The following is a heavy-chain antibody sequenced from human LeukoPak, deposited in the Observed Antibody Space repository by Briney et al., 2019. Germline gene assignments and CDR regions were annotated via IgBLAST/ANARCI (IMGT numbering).Heavy chain of an antibody. J-gene: IGHJ4*02. CDR2: INPNSGGT. CDR1: GYTFSAYY. V-gene: IGHV1-2*02. CDR3: ARDLKRGYSSGRYSWGTGSSNDY. Sequence: ASVKVSCKASGYTFSAYYMNWVRQAPGQGLEWMGWINPNSGGTNYAQKFQGRVTMTRDTSISTAYMELRSLRSDDTVVYYCARDLKRGYSSGRYSWGTGSSNDYWGQGTLVTVSS. D-gene: IGHD6-19*01.